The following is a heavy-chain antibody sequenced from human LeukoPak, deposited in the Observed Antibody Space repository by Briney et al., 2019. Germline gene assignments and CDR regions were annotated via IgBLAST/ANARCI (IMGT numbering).Heavy chain of an antibody. CDR3: ARGDGYYDSSGSSVDY. CDR2: ISGGGGST. Sequence: GGSLRLSCTASGFTFSTYAMNWVRQAPGKGLEWVSGISGGGGSTYYADSVRGRFTISRDNSKNTLYLQMNSLRAEDTAVYYCARGDGYYDSSGSSVDYWGQGTLVTVSS. CDR1: GFTFSTYA. V-gene: IGHV3-23*01. D-gene: IGHD3-22*01. J-gene: IGHJ4*02.